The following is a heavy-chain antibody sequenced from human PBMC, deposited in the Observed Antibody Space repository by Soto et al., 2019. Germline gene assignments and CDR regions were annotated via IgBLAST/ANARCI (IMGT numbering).Heavy chain of an antibody. Sequence: QVQLQESGPGLVKPTGTLSLTCAVSGGSISSSNWWSWVRQPPGKGLEWIGEIYHSGSTNYNPSLKSRATISVDKSQTRCSLRLSSVTAADTAVYYCAGVDTAMVLGYWGQGTLVTVSS. J-gene: IGHJ4*02. CDR2: IYHSGST. CDR3: AGVDTAMVLGY. V-gene: IGHV4-4*02. CDR1: GGSISSSNW. D-gene: IGHD5-18*01.